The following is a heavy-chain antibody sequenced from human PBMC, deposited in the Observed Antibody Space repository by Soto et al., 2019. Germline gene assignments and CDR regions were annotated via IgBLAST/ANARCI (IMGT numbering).Heavy chain of an antibody. CDR1: GFTFSDYY. CDR2: ISRRGTTI. J-gene: IGHJ4*02. CDR3: ARDNWNYDY. D-gene: IGHD1-1*01. Sequence: QVQLVESGGGLVKPGGSLRLSCAASGFTFSDYYMTWIRQAPGKGLEWVSYISRRGTTIYYTDSVKGRFTISGDNAKNSLYLQMDSLRAEDTAVYYCARDNWNYDYWGQGTLVTVSS. V-gene: IGHV3-11*01.